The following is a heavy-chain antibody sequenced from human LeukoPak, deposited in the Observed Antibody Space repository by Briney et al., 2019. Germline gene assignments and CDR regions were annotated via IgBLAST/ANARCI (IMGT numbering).Heavy chain of an antibody. V-gene: IGHV4-39*01. CDR1: GGSISSSSYY. D-gene: IGHD3-10*01. J-gene: IGHJ5*02. Sequence: SETLSPTCSVSGGSISSSSYYWDWIRQPPGKGLEWIGNLYDSGSTPYTPSLRSRVTISADTSKNQFSLKLSSVTAADTAVYYCARKVVRGVICWFDAWGQGTLVTVSS. CDR3: ARKVVRGVICWFDA. CDR2: LYDSGST.